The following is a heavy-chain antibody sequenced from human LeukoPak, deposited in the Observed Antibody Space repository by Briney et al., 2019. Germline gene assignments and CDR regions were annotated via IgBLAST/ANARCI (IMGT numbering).Heavy chain of an antibody. D-gene: IGHD1-26*01. CDR2: ISGSGGST. CDR3: AKVRSGSYYSSLDY. J-gene: IGHJ4*02. V-gene: IGHV3-23*01. Sequence: GGSLRLSCAASGFTFSSYAMSWVRQAPGKALEWVSAISGSGGSTYYADSVKGRFTISRDNSKNTLYLQMNSLRAEDTAVYYCAKVRSGSYYSSLDYWGQGTLVTVSS. CDR1: GFTFSSYA.